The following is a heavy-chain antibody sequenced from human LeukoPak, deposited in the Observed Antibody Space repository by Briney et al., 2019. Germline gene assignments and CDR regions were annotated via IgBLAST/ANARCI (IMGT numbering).Heavy chain of an antibody. CDR3: ARESQYLLDY. CDR1: GCTVSSNY. Sequence: PGGSLRLSCAASGCTVSSNYMSWVRQAPGKGLEWVSVIYSGGSTYYADSVKGRFTISRDNSKNTLYLQMNSLRAEDTAVYYCARESQYLLDYWGQGTLVTVSS. V-gene: IGHV3-53*01. D-gene: IGHD2-2*01. CDR2: IYSGGST. J-gene: IGHJ4*02.